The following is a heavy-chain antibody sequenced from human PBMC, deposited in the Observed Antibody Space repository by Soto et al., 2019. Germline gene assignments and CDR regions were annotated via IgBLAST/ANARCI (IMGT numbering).Heavy chain of an antibody. Sequence: ASVKVSCKASGYTFTSYDINWVRQATGQGLEWMGWMNPNSGNTGYAQKFQGRVTMTRDTSTSTVYMELSSLRSEDTAVYYCARAPEYSSSDYWGQGTLVTVSS. J-gene: IGHJ4*02. CDR2: MNPNSGNT. V-gene: IGHV1-8*01. CDR1: GYTFTSYD. D-gene: IGHD6-6*01. CDR3: ARAPEYSSSDY.